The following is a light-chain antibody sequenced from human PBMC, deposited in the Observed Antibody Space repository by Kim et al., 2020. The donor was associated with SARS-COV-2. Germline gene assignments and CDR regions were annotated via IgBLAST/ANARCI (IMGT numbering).Light chain of an antibody. CDR3: QQFGS. CDR1: QTVASSS. J-gene: IGKJ4*01. CDR2: DTS. Sequence: TLSLSPGARAILSCRASQTVASSSIAWYQQKRDQAPRLLIYDTSFRATGVTDRFSGSRSGTDFTLTISRLEPEDSAVYYCQQFGSFGGGTKVDIK. V-gene: IGKV3-20*01.